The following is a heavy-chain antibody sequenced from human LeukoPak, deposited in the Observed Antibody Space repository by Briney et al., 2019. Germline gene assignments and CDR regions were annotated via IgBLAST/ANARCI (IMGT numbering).Heavy chain of an antibody. D-gene: IGHD6-19*01. V-gene: IGHV3-21*01. CDR1: GFTFSSYS. CDR2: ISSSSYI. Sequence: GGSLRLSCAASGFTFSSYSMNWVRQAPGKGLEWVSSISSSSYIYYADSVKGRFTISRDNAKNSLYLQMNSLRAEDTAVCYCARGGFEKQWLPPHYWGQGTLVTVSS. J-gene: IGHJ4*02. CDR3: ARGGFEKQWLPPHY.